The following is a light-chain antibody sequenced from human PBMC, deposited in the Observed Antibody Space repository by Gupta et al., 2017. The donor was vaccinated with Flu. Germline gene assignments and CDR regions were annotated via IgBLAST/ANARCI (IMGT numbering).Light chain of an antibody. CDR2: DAS. V-gene: IGKV3-11*01. CDR3: HHRCTWPHT. CDR1: QSVRSY. Sequence: PASLSVSLGERATLSCRASQSVRSYLAWYQQKPGQVPRLVIYDASDRSIAVPATFSRRGSGTAFTLTIISLEPEAFAVYYCHHRCTWPHTFGRGTRLEI. J-gene: IGKJ4*01.